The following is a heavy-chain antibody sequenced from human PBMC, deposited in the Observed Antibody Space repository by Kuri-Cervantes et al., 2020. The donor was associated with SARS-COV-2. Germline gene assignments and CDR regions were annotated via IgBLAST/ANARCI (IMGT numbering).Heavy chain of an antibody. CDR2: IDPSDSYT. D-gene: IGHD2-15*01. CDR1: GYSFTSYW. Sequence: GESLKISCKGSGYSFTSYWISWVRQMPGKGLEWMGRIDPSDSYTNYSPSFQGHVTISADRSISTAYLQWSSLKASDTAMYYCARRVGYYFDYWGQGTLVTVSS. V-gene: IGHV5-10-1*01. CDR3: ARRVGYYFDY. J-gene: IGHJ4*02.